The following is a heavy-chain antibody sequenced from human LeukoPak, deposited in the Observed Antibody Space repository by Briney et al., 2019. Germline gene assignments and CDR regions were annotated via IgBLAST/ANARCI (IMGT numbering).Heavy chain of an antibody. D-gene: IGHD3-16*02. Sequence: PSETLSLTCSVSGYSIRSGFYWGWIRQPPGKGLEWIGSIFHSGSTYYNPSLKSRVTISIDKSKNQFSLKLSSVTATDTAVYYCARHVLLWGSYRYIDYWGQGTLVTVSS. CDR1: GYSIRSGFY. V-gene: IGHV4-38-2*02. CDR3: ARHVLLWGSYRYIDY. J-gene: IGHJ4*02. CDR2: IFHSGST.